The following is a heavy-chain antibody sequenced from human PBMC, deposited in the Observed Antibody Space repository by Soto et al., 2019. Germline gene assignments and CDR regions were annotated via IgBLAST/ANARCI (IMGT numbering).Heavy chain of an antibody. V-gene: IGHV3-21*04. Sequence: PGGSLRLSCAASGFTFSSYSMNWVRQAPGKGLEWVSSISSSSSYIYYADSVKGRFTISRDNAKTTLFLQMNNLRAEDTAVYYCAKGGITLVRGSFDYWGQGALVTVSS. CDR1: GFTFSSYS. D-gene: IGHD3-10*01. CDR2: ISSSSSYI. CDR3: AKGGITLVRGSFDY. J-gene: IGHJ4*02.